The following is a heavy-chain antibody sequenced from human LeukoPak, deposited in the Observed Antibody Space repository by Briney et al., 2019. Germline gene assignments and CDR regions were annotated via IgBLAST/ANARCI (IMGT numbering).Heavy chain of an antibody. CDR1: GYTFTGYY. D-gene: IGHD3-10*01. CDR3: ARSNGRGGYDAFDI. CDR2: INPNSGGT. J-gene: IGHJ3*02. Sequence: ASVKVSCKASGYTFTGYYMHWVRQAPGQGLEWMGRINPNSGGTNYAQKFQGRVTMTRDTSISTAYMELSRLRSDDTAVYYCARSNGRGGYDAFDIWGQGTMVTVSS. V-gene: IGHV1-2*06.